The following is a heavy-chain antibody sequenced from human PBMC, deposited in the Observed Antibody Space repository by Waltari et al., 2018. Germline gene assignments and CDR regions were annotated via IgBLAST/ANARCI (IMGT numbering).Heavy chain of an antibody. Sequence: QVQLVQSGAEVKEPGASVMVSCKASGYTFTAYYLYCVRQAPGQGLEWMGWIDPKSGGTNSAQKFQGRVTMTRDTSISTVYMELSSLRSDDTAVYYCARGDSNYPTYPDYWGPGTLVTVSS. V-gene: IGHV1-2*02. J-gene: IGHJ4*02. D-gene: IGHD1-1*01. CDR1: GYTFTAYY. CDR2: IDPKSGGT. CDR3: ARGDSNYPTYPDY.